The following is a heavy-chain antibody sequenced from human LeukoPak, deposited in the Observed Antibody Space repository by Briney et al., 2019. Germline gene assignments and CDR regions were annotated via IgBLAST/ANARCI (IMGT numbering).Heavy chain of an antibody. J-gene: IGHJ4*02. D-gene: IGHD6-13*01. CDR3: AGKRDTIAADAYYFDY. V-gene: IGHV4-59*01. CDR2: IYYSGST. CDR1: GGSISSYY. Sequence: SETLSLTCTASGGSISSYYWSWIRQPPGKGLEWIGYIYYSGSTNYNPSLKSRVTISVDTSKNQFSLKLSSVTAADTAVYYCAGKRDTIAADAYYFDYWGQGTLVTVSS.